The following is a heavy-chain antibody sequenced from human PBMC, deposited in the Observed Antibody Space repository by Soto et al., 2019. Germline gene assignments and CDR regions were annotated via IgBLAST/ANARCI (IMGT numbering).Heavy chain of an antibody. Sequence: EVHLLESGGDLVQPGGSLRLSCAASAFIFSDYAMTWVRQAPGKGLEWVSTISRDAANTHYADSVKGRFTISRDNSKNTLYLQMSSLRGEDTALYYCAKDPSTGYVDHWGQGTLVTVSS. J-gene: IGHJ4*02. D-gene: IGHD3-9*01. CDR3: AKDPSTGYVDH. CDR2: ISRDAANT. CDR1: AFIFSDYA. V-gene: IGHV3-23*01.